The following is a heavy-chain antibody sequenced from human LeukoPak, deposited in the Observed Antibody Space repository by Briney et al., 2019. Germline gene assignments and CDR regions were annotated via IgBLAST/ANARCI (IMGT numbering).Heavy chain of an antibody. CDR1: GFTFSGYW. CDR3: ARHLNYYLDY. Sequence: PGGSLRLSCAASGFTFSGYWMNWVRQAPGKGLVWVSRISSDGSITGYADSVKGRFTISRDNAKNTLYLQMNSLRAEDTAVYYCARHLNYYLDYWGQGTLVTVSS. V-gene: IGHV3-74*01. D-gene: IGHD3-10*01. J-gene: IGHJ4*02. CDR2: ISSDGSIT.